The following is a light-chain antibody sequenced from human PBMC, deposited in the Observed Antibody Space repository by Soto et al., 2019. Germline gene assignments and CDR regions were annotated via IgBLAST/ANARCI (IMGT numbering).Light chain of an antibody. V-gene: IGLV2-14*03. Sequence: SVLTQPASVSGSPGQSITISCTGTSSDIGGYNFVSWYQQHPGKAPKLMIYDVTNRPPGLSDRFSGSKSGNTASLTISGLQAEDEADYYCSSYTTSSTLVFGGGTKLTVL. CDR2: DVT. J-gene: IGLJ3*02. CDR1: SSDIGGYNF. CDR3: SSYTTSSTLV.